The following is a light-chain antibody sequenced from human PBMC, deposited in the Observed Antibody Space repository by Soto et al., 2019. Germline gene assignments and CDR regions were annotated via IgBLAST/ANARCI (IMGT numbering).Light chain of an antibody. Sequence: DIQMTQSPSTLSASVGDRVNITCRASQSISSWLAWYQQRPGNAPKLLIHKASSLQSGVSSRFSGSGSGTEFTLTISSLQPDDFATYFCQQYVSYWTFGQGTKVEVK. CDR3: QQYVSYWT. CDR2: KAS. CDR1: QSISSW. J-gene: IGKJ1*01. V-gene: IGKV1-5*03.